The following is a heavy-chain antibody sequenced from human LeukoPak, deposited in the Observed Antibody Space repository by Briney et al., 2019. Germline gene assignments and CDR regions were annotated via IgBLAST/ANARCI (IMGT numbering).Heavy chain of an antibody. CDR3: VRDRGYSTFDY. Sequence: GGSLRLSCEASGFLFSNSWMSWVRQAPGKGLEWVANINQDGSERNYVDSVKGRLTISGDDAKESLYLQMNGLRAEDAAVYFCVRDRGYSTFDYWGERTLVTVSS. J-gene: IGHJ4*02. V-gene: IGHV3-7*03. CDR2: INQDGSER. D-gene: IGHD4-23*01. CDR1: GFLFSNSW.